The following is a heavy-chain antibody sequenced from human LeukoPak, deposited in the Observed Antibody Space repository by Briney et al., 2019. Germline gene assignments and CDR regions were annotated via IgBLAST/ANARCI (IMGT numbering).Heavy chain of an antibody. CDR3: RLPRAYSYAKFDY. J-gene: IGHJ4*02. CDR1: GFTVSSNY. CDR2: IYSGGST. V-gene: IGHV3-53*01. Sequence: GGSLRLSCAASGFTVSSNYMSWVRQAPGKGLEWVSVIYSGGSTYYADSVKGRFTISRDNSKNTLYLQMNSQRAEDTAVYYCRLPRAYSYAKFDYWGQGTLVTVSS. D-gene: IGHD5-18*01.